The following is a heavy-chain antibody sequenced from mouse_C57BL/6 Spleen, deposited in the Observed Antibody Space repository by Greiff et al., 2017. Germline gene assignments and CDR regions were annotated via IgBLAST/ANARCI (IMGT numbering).Heavy chain of an antibody. Sequence: QVQLQQSGPGLVQPSQCLSITCTVSGFSLTSYGVHWVSQSPGKGLEWLGVICRGGSTDYNTAFMSRLSNTKDNSTIQVFFKMNSMQADDTARYYCARNNDAAMDYWGQGTSVTVSS. J-gene: IGHJ4*01. V-gene: IGHV2-5*01. CDR1: GFSLTSYG. D-gene: IGHD1-3*01. CDR3: ARNNDAAMDY. CDR2: ICRGGST.